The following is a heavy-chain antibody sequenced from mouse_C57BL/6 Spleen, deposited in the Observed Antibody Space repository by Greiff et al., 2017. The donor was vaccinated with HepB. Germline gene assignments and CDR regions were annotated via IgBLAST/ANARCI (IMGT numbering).Heavy chain of an antibody. CDR3: ARRDYYGSSL. CDR1: GYTFTDYY. J-gene: IGHJ2*01. V-gene: IGHV1-26*01. Sequence: EVQLQQSGPELVKPGASVKISCKASGYTFTDYYMNWVKQSHGKSLEWIGDINPNNGGTSYNQKFKGKATLTVDKSSSTAYMELRSLTSEDSAVYYYARRDYYGSSLWGQGTTLTVSS. D-gene: IGHD1-1*01. CDR2: INPNNGGT.